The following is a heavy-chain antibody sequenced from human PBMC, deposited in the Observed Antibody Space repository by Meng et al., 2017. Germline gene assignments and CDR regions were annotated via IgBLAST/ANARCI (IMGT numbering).Heavy chain of an antibody. CDR1: GFTFCSYA. CDR3: AKGSYYSYAFDI. Sequence: LGSWGGWVPLGGTLSLSCAASGFTFCSYAMSWVGQAPGKGLEWVSAISGSGGSTYYAVTVKGRFTISKDNSKHTLYLQMNSLRAEDTAVYYCAKGSYYSYAFDIWGQGTMVTVSS. J-gene: IGHJ3*02. V-gene: IGHV3-23*01. CDR2: ISGSGGST. D-gene: IGHD1-26*01.